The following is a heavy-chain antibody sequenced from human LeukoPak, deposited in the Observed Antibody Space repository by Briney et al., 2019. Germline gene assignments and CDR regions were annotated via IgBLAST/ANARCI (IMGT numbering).Heavy chain of an antibody. J-gene: IGHJ3*02. CDR3: ARDLAGVVVPI. CDR2: IYSGGGT. Sequence: GSLRLSCAASGFNVSTNYMSWVRQAPGKGLEWVSVIYSGGGTYYADSVKGRFTISRDNFKNTVYLQMNSLRAEDTALYYCARDLAGVVVPIWGQGTMVTVSS. V-gene: IGHV3-53*01. D-gene: IGHD2-2*01. CDR1: GFNVSTNY.